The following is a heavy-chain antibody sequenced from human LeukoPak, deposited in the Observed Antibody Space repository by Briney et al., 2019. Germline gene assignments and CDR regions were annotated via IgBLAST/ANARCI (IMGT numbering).Heavy chain of an antibody. Sequence: SQTLSLTCTVSGGSISSGGYYWSWIRQHPGKGLGWVGYIYYSGSTYYNPSPKSRVTISVDTSKNQFSLKLSSVTATDTAVYYCARVVAAGSDYYFDYWGQGTLVTVSS. CDR2: IYYSGST. D-gene: IGHD6-13*01. CDR3: ARVVAAGSDYYFDY. J-gene: IGHJ4*02. V-gene: IGHV4-31*03. CDR1: GGSISSGGYY.